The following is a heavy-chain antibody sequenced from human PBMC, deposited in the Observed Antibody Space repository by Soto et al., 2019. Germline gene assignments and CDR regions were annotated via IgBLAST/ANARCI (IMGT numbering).Heavy chain of an antibody. J-gene: IGHJ5*02. CDR3: ARVNDFWGGYYHNWFDP. CDR2: INPNSGGT. V-gene: IGHV1-2*02. Sequence: ASVKVSCKASGYTFTGYYMHWVRQAPGQGLEWMGWINPNSGGTNYAQKFQGRVTMTRDTSISTAYMELSRLRSDDTAVYYCARVNDFWGGYYHNWFDPWGQGTLVTVSS. CDR1: GYTFTGYY. D-gene: IGHD3-3*01.